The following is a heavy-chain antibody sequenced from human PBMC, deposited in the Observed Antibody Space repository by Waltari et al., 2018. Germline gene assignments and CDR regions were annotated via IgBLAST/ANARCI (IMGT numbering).Heavy chain of an antibody. V-gene: IGHV6-1*01. Sequence: QVQLQQSGPGLVKPSQPLPLTCAISGDSVSSNSAAWNWIRQSPSRGLEWLGRTYYRSKWYNDYAVSVKSRITINPDTSKNQFSLQLNSVTPEDTAVYYCARAADSHGVVDFDYWGQGTLVTVSS. D-gene: IGHD3-3*01. CDR1: GDSVSSNSAA. CDR3: ARAADSHGVVDFDY. CDR2: TYYRSKWYN. J-gene: IGHJ4*02.